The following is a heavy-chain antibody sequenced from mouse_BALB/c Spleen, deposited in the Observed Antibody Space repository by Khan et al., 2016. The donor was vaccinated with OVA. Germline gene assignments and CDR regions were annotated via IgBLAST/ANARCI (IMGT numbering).Heavy chain of an antibody. CDR1: GYTFTSYD. CDR2: MFPGDGST. CDR3: ARGGYGVFAY. Sequence: QVQLKQSGAELVKPGASVKLSCKASGYTFTSYDINWVRQRPEQGLEWIGWMFPGDGSTKYNENFKGKATLTTDKSSSTAYMQLSRLTSEDSGASACARGGYGVFAYGGQGTLVT. J-gene: IGHJ3*01. D-gene: IGHD2-14*01. V-gene: IGHV1-85*01.